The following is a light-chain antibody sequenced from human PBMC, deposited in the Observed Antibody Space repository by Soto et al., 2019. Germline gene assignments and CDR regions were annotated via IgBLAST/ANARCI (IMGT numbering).Light chain of an antibody. CDR1: SSDVGGYNC. CDR3: SSYAGSNTVV. J-gene: IGLJ2*01. CDR2: EVS. Sequence: QSALTQPPSASGSPGQSVTISCTGTSSDVGGYNCVSWYQQYPGKAPKLMTYEVSKRPSGVPDRFSGSKSGNTASLTVSGLQAEDEADYYCSSYAGSNTVVFGGGTKVTV. V-gene: IGLV2-8*01.